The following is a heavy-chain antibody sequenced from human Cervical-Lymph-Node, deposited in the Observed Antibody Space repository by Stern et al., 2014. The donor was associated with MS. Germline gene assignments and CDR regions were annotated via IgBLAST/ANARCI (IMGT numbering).Heavy chain of an antibody. CDR1: GYALTELS. D-gene: IGHD3-16*01. CDR2: FDPEDGDT. V-gene: IGHV1-24*01. CDR3: ATFNPDSPGGVFDY. Sequence: QVQLVQSGAEVKKPGASVKVSCKVSGYALTELSIHWVRQAPGKGLEWMGSFDPEDGDTIYAQRFQGRVTMTEDTSTDTAYLELSSLRSEDTAVYYCATFNPDSPGGVFDYWGQGTLVTVSS. J-gene: IGHJ4*02.